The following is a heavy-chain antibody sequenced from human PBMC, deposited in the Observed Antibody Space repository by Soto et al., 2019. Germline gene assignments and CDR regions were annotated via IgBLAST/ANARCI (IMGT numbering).Heavy chain of an antibody. Sequence: SETLSLTCTVSGGSISSYYWSWIRQPPGKGLEWIGYIYYSGSTNYNPSLKSRVTISVDTSKNQFSLKLSSVTAADTAVYYCARRYSALGYFDYWGQGTLVTVSS. J-gene: IGHJ4*02. CDR2: IYYSGST. D-gene: IGHD1-20*01. V-gene: IGHV4-59*08. CDR3: ARRYSALGYFDY. CDR1: GGSISSYY.